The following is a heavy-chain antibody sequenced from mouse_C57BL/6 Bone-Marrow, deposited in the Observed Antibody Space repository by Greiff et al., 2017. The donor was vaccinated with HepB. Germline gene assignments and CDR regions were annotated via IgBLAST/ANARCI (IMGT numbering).Heavy chain of an antibody. V-gene: IGHV3-6*01. D-gene: IGHD4-1*01. CDR2: ISYDGSN. J-gene: IGHJ2*01. CDR1: GYSITSGYY. Sequence: VQLQQSGPGLVKPSQSLSLTCSVTGYSITSGYYWNWIRQFPGNKLEWMGYISYDGSNNYNPSLKNRISITRDTSKNQFFLKLNSVTTEDTATYYCARRGNWFDYWGQGTTLTVSS. CDR3: ARRGNWFDY.